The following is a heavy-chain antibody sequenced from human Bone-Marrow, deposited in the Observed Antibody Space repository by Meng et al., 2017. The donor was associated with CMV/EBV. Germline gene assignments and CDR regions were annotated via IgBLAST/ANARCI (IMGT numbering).Heavy chain of an antibody. Sequence: ASVKVSCKASGYTFTGYDLHWVRQAPGQGLEWMGWINANSGGTNYAQKFQGRVTMTRDTSSSTAYMELSRLRSDDTAVYYCAREEYFSSSGDYWGQGTLVTVSS. J-gene: IGHJ4*02. D-gene: IGHD6-6*01. CDR1: GYTFTGYD. CDR2: INANSGGT. V-gene: IGHV1-2*02. CDR3: AREEYFSSSGDY.